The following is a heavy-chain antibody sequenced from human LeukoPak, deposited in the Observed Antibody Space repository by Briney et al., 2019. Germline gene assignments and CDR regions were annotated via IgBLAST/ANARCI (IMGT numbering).Heavy chain of an antibody. D-gene: IGHD3-22*01. CDR1: GGSFSGYY. J-gene: IGHJ6*03. V-gene: IGHV4-34*01. CDR2: INHSGST. CDR3: AREIPHSYGPSRGALDSSGSAGYYYYMDV. Sequence: SETLSLTCAVYGGSFSGYYWSWIRQPPGKGLDWIGEINHSGSTNYNPSLKSRVTISVDTSKNQFSLKLSSVTAADTAVYYCAREIPHSYGPSRGALDSSGSAGYYYYMDVWGKGTTVTVSS.